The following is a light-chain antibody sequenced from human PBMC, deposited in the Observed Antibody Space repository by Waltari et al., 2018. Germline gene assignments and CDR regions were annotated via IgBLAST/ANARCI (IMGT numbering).Light chain of an antibody. V-gene: IGLV2-8*01. CDR1: RRAVGGNNF. CDR2: EVN. CDR3: SAYAGSDNCV. Sequence: QSALTQPPSASGSPGQSVTISCTGTRRAVGGNNFVSWYQQHPGKAPKLIIYEVNERPSGVPDRFSGFKSGNTASLTVSGLQPEDEADYYCSAYAGSDNCVFGTGTKVTVL. J-gene: IGLJ1*01.